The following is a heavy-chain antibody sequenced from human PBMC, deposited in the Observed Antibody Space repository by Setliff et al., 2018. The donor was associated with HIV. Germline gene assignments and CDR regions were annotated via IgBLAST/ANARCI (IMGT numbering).Heavy chain of an antibody. V-gene: IGHV4-34*01. D-gene: IGHD4-17*01. Sequence: SETLSLTCAVYGGSFSGYYWSWIRQPPGKGLEWIGEINHSGSTNYNMSLWSRVTISLDASRNQFSLELIPVTAADTAVYYCVRQHGDYAFGPWGQGTLVTVSS. J-gene: IGHJ5*02. CDR2: INHSGST. CDR3: VRQHGDYAFGP. CDR1: GGSFSGYY.